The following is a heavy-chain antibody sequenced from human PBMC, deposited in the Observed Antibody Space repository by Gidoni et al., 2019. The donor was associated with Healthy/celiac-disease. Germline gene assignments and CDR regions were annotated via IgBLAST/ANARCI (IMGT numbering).Heavy chain of an antibody. CDR2: IYWNDDK. D-gene: IGHD6-19*01. J-gene: IGHJ4*02. CDR1: GFSHSTGGVG. CDR3: AHEVWSRGWSLGVYFDY. V-gene: IGHV2-5*01. Sequence: TLKASGPTLSAPTQTLTLACACSGFSHSTGGVGVCWLRQPPGKALALRALIYWNDDKRYSPSLKSRLTHTKDTSKNQVVLTMTNMDPVDTATYYGAHEVWSRGWSLGVYFDYWGQGTLVTVSS.